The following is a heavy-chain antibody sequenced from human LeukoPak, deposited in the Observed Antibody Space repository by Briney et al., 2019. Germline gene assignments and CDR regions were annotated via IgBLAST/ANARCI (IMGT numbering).Heavy chain of an antibody. V-gene: IGHV3-53*01. D-gene: IGHD4-17*01. CDR1: GVSITSDNW. CDR2: IYSGGST. Sequence: GTLSLTCAVSGVSITSDNWWSWVRQAPGKGLEWVSVIYSGGSTYYADSVKGRFTISRDNSKNTLYLQMNSLRAEDTAVYYCARDGDYGDYVEDYWGQGTLVTVSS. CDR3: ARDGDYGDYVEDY. J-gene: IGHJ4*02.